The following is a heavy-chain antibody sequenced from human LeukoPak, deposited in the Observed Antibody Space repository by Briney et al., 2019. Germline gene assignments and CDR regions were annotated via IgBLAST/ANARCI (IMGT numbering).Heavy chain of an antibody. D-gene: IGHD3-16*01. Sequence: PGGSLRLSCAASGFTFSSYSMNWVRQAPGKGLEWVSSISSSSSYIYYADSVKGRLTISRDNAKNSLYLQINSLRAEDTAVYYCARDGGGAVDYWGQGNLVTVSS. V-gene: IGHV3-21*01. J-gene: IGHJ4*02. CDR1: GFTFSSYS. CDR3: ARDGGGAVDY. CDR2: ISSSSSYI.